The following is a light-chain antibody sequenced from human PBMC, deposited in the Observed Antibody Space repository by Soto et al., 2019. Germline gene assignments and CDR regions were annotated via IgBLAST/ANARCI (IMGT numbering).Light chain of an antibody. J-gene: IGKJ1*01. V-gene: IGKV1-39*01. CDR3: QQSYSNPRT. CDR2: AAS. Sequence: EIQMTQPPSSLSASVGDRVTITCRASQSISSYLNWYQQKPGKAPKLLIYAASTLQTGVTSRFSGSGSGTDFTLTISSLQPEDFATYYCQQSYSNPRTFGQGTKVDIK. CDR1: QSISSY.